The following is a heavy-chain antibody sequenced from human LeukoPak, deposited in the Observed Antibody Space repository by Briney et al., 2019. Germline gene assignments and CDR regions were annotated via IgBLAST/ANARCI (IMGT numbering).Heavy chain of an antibody. CDR1: GYTFTGYY. D-gene: IGHD3-10*01. Sequence: ASVKVSCKASGYTFTGYYMHWVRQAPGQGLEWMGWINPNSGGTNYAQKFQGRVTMTRDTSISTAYMELSRLRSDDTAVYYCARDLKGELLWFGEFTFDYWGQGTLVTVSS. CDR3: ARDLKGELLWFGEFTFDY. V-gene: IGHV1-2*02. J-gene: IGHJ4*02. CDR2: INPNSGGT.